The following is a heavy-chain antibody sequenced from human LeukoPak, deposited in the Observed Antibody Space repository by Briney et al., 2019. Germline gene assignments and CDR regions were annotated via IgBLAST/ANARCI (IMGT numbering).Heavy chain of an antibody. Sequence: SETLSLTCTVSDDSITIYYWSWIRQPPGKGLEWIGYIDHTGITNYKPSLNSRVTISRDTSKNHFSLKLSSVTAADTAVYYCARHVWFGELLSRNWFDPWGQGTLVTVSS. J-gene: IGHJ5*02. CDR1: DDSITIYY. CDR2: IDHTGIT. D-gene: IGHD3-10*01. V-gene: IGHV4-59*08. CDR3: ARHVWFGELLSRNWFDP.